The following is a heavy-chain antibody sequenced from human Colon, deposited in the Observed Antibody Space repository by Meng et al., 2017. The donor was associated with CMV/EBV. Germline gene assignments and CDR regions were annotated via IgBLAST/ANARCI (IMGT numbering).Heavy chain of an antibody. CDR1: EFTVSGNY. V-gene: IGHV3-66*02. CDR2: IYSSGST. CDR3: ARHVSGWNLYNMDV. J-gene: IGHJ6*02. D-gene: IGHD6-19*01. Sequence: GESLKISCAASEFTVSGNYMSWVRRAPGMGLEWVSVIYSSGSTYYADSVKDRFTIARDDSKNTLYLQMNSLRADDTAVYYCARHVSGWNLYNMDVWGPGTTVTVSS.